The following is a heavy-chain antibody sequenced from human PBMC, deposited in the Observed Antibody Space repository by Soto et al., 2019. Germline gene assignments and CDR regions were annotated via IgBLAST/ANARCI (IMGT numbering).Heavy chain of an antibody. V-gene: IGHV4-39*01. Sequence: QLQLQESGPGLVKPSETLSLTCTVSGGPISSSGYFWAWIRQPPGKALEWIGSVSSSGNTYYNPSLQSRVTISLDTSQNQFSLKLNSVTAADTAVYSCARRGKAAARHFDYWGQGILVTVSS. J-gene: IGHJ4*02. D-gene: IGHD6-13*01. CDR2: VSSSGNT. CDR1: GGPISSSGYF. CDR3: ARRGKAAARHFDY.